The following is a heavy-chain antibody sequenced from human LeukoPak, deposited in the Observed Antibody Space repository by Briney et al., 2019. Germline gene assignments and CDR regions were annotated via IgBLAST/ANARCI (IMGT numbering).Heavy chain of an antibody. CDR2: TYYRSKSYN. V-gene: IGHV6-1*01. CDR1: GDSFSSNSAG. D-gene: IGHD3-16*01. J-gene: IGHJ5*02. Sequence: SQTLSLTCAVSGDSFSSNSAGWGWIRQSPARGLEWLGRTYYRSKSYNDYAVSVKSLITINPDTSKNQLSVQLNSVTPEDTAVYYCARGGGAIATWGQGTLVTVSS. CDR3: ARGGGAIAT.